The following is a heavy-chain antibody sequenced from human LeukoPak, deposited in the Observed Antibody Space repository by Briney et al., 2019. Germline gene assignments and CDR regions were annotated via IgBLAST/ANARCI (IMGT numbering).Heavy chain of an antibody. CDR3: AREGVIYSYGYHYYFDY. CDR1: GFTVSSNY. J-gene: IGHJ4*02. V-gene: IGHV3-53*01. Sequence: GGSLRLSCAASGFTVSSNYMSWVRQAPGKGLEWVSVIYSGGSTYYADSVKGRFTISRDNSKNTLYLQMNSLRAEDTAVYYCAREGVIYSYGYHYYFDYRGQGALVTVCS. D-gene: IGHD5-18*01. CDR2: IYSGGST.